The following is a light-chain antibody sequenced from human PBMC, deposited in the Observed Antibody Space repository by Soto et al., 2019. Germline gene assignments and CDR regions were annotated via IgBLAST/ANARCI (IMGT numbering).Light chain of an antibody. V-gene: IGKV3-11*01. CDR1: QSVSSY. CDR3: QQRSNWPPT. CDR2: DAS. J-gene: IGKJ1*01. Sequence: EIVLTQSPATLSLSPGERATLSCRVSQSVSSYLAWYQQKPGQAPRLLIYDASNRATGIPARFSGSGSGTDFTLTISSLEPGDFAVYYCQQRSNWPPTFGQGTKVEIK.